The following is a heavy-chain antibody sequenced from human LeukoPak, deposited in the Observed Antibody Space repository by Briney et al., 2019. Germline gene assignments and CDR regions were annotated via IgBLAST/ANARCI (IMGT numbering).Heavy chain of an antibody. D-gene: IGHD6-19*01. J-gene: IGHJ4*02. CDR2: ISNSSSYI. Sequence: GGSPRLSCAASGFTFSSYSMNWVRQAPGKGLEWVSSISNSSSYIYYADSVKGRFTISRDNAKNSLYLQMNSLRAEDTGVYYCARRIAVADNYFDYWGQGTLVTVSS. V-gene: IGHV3-21*01. CDR3: ARRIAVADNYFDY. CDR1: GFTFSSYS.